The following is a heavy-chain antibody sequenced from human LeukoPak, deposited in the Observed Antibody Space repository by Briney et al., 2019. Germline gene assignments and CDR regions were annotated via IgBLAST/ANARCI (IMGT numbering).Heavy chain of an antibody. CDR2: FNPESGGT. CDR1: GYRFTDYY. V-gene: IGHV1-2*02. D-gene: IGHD5-18*01. Sequence: ASVKVSCKASGYRFTDYYMHWVRQAPGQGLEWMGWFNPESGGTNYAQKFQDRVTMTTDTTISTAYMELRSLRSDDTAVYYCARELPYYFDYWGQGTLVTVSS. J-gene: IGHJ4*02. CDR3: ARELPYYFDY.